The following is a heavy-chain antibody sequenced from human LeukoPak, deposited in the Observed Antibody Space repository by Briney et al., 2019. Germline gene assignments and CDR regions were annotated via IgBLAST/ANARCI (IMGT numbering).Heavy chain of an antibody. Sequence: PSETLSLTCAVYGGSFSGYYWSWIRQPPGKGLEWIGEINHSGSTNYNPPLKSRVTISVDTSKNQFSLKLSSVTAADTAVYYCARGPLRYFDWFPYAFDIWGQGTMVTVSS. J-gene: IGHJ3*02. CDR1: GGSFSGYY. V-gene: IGHV4-34*01. D-gene: IGHD3-9*01. CDR2: INHSGST. CDR3: ARGPLRYFDWFPYAFDI.